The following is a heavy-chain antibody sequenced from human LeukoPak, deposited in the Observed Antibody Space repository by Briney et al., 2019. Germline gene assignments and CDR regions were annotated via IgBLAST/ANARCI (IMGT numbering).Heavy chain of an antibody. V-gene: IGHV3-21*01. Sequence: PGGSLILSCAASGFTFSSYSMNWVRQAPGKGLEWVSAISSSSSYIYYADSVKGRFTISRDNAKNSLYLQMNSLRAEDTAVYYCARDHRLGSSSWYWFDPWGQGTLVTVPS. J-gene: IGHJ5*02. CDR2: ISSSSSYI. CDR3: ARDHRLGSSSWYWFDP. CDR1: GFTFSSYS. D-gene: IGHD6-13*01.